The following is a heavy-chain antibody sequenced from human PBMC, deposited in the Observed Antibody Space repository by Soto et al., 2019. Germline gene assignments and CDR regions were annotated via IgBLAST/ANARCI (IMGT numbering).Heavy chain of an antibody. CDR1: GFTFKSFA. Sequence: QVHLVESGGGVVQPGEALRLSCAASGFTFKSFAMHWVRQAPGKGLEWVAFISDDGSNQYFADSVKGRFTISRDNARNSVSLQMNGLTDDDTAVYYCARSGDSAGWGIEFWGQGTLVSVSS. CDR2: ISDDGSNQ. J-gene: IGHJ4*02. D-gene: IGHD6-19*01. CDR3: ARSGDSAGWGIEF. V-gene: IGHV3-30*03.